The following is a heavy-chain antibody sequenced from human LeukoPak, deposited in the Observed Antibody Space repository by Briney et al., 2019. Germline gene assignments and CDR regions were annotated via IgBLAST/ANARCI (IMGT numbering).Heavy chain of an antibody. Sequence: GGSLRLSCVASGFTFSVYQMSWIRQAPGKGLEWISFITSGDSSVEYADSVKGRFTISRDNDKSSLYLQMNTLRAEDTAVYYCVRDIRYIGSTFYYDLWGQGPLVTVSS. V-gene: IGHV3-11*01. D-gene: IGHD1-26*01. CDR2: ITSGDSSV. CDR3: VRDIRYIGSTFYYDL. CDR1: GFTFSVYQ. J-gene: IGHJ4*02.